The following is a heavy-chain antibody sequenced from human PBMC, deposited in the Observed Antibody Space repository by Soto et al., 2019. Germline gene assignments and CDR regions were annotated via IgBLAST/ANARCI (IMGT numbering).Heavy chain of an antibody. D-gene: IGHD2-15*01. J-gene: IGHJ3*02. CDR2: IYYSGST. CDR3: ARHGYCSGGSCSGTFDI. CDR1: GGSISSGDYY. V-gene: IGHV4-30-4*01. Sequence: SETLSLTCTVSGGSISSGDYYWSWIRQPPGKGLEWIGYIYYSGSTYYNPSLKSRVTISVDTSKNQFSLKLSSVTAADTAVYYCARHGYCSGGSCSGTFDIWGQGTMVTVSS.